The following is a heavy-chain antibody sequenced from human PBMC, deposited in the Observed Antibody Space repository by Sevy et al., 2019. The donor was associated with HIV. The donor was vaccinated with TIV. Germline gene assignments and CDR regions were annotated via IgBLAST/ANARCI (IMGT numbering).Heavy chain of an antibody. CDR3: ATLALYCGGDCPGHFFDY. CDR1: GYTLTELS. D-gene: IGHD2-21*02. V-gene: IGHV1-24*01. CDR2: FDPEDGET. Sequence: ASVKVSCKVSGYTLTELSMHWVRQAPGKGLEWMGGFDPEDGETIYAQKFQGRVTMTEDTSTDTAYMELSSLRSEDMAVYYCATLALYCGGDCPGHFFDYWGQGTLVTVSS. J-gene: IGHJ4*02.